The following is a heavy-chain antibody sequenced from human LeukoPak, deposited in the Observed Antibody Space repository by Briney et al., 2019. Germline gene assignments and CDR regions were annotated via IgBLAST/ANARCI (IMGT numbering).Heavy chain of an antibody. CDR1: GFKFTSYS. Sequence: GGSLRLSCAASGFKFTSYSMNWVRQAPRKGLEWISYISSSGSPIYYADSVKGRFTISRDDAKKSSDPQITNLTAEDTAVYFCARGSRFDYWGQGAPVTVSS. J-gene: IGHJ4*02. V-gene: IGHV3-48*04. CDR2: ISSSGSPI. CDR3: ARGSRFDY.